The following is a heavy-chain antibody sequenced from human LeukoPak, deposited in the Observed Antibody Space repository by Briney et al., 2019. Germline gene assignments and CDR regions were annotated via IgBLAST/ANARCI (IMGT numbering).Heavy chain of an antibody. J-gene: IGHJ4*02. V-gene: IGHV1-69*01. CDR2: IIPIFGTT. D-gene: IGHD5-12*01. CDR1: GGTFSSHA. Sequence: VASVKVSCKASGGTFSSHAISWVRQAPGQGLEWVGGIIPIFGTTNYAQKFQGRVTITADESTSTGYMELRSLRSDDTAVYYCARGDSGYDYGFDNWGQGTLVTVSS. CDR3: ARGDSGYDYGFDN.